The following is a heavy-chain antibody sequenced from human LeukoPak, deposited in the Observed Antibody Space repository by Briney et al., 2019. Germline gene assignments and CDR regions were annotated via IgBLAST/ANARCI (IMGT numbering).Heavy chain of an antibody. D-gene: IGHD2-15*01. J-gene: IGHJ4*02. CDR2: IYTSGST. Sequence: TSETLSLTCTVSGGSISSGSYYWSWIRQPAGKGLEWIGRIYTSGSTNYNPSLKSRVTISVDTSKNQFSLKLSSVTAVDTAVYYCAREMCSGGSCYSGLFDYWGQGALVTVSS. CDR1: GGSISSGSYY. V-gene: IGHV4-61*02. CDR3: AREMCSGGSCYSGLFDY.